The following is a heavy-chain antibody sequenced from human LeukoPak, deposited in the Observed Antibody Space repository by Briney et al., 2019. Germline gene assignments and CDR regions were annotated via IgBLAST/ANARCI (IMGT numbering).Heavy chain of an antibody. CDR2: ISYDGSNK. CDR3: AKDRTVGASYWYFDL. CDR1: GFTFSSYG. J-gene: IGHJ2*01. V-gene: IGHV3-30*18. Sequence: GGSLRLSCAASGFTFSSYGMHWVRQAPGKGLEWVAVISYDGSNKYYADSVKGRFTISRDNSKNTLFPHMNTLRAEDTAIYYRAKDRTVGASYWYFDLWGRGTLVTVSS. D-gene: IGHD1-26*01.